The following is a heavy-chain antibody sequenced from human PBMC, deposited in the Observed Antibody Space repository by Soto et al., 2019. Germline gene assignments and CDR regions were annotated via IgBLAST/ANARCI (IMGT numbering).Heavy chain of an antibody. CDR3: AKDRRAGGNYGFYSDF. CDR1: GFTFSSYG. J-gene: IGHJ4*02. D-gene: IGHD1-7*01. CDR2: SSATGAST. V-gene: IGHV3-23*01. Sequence: GSLRLSCAASGFTFSSYGMTWVRQAPGKGLEWVSFSSATGASTYYADSVKGRFTISRDNSKNTLYLQMTSLRADDTAVYYCAKDRRAGGNYGFYSDFWGQGALVTVSS.